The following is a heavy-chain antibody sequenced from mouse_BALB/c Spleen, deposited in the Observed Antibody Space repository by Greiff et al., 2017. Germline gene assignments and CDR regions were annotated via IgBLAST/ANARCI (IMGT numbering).Heavy chain of an antibody. D-gene: IGHD2-1*01. V-gene: IGHV5-6-3*01. CDR1: GFTFSSYG. J-gene: IGHJ2*01. Sequence: EVLGVESGGGLVQPGGSLKLSCAASGFTFSSYGMSWVRQTPDKRLELVATINSNGGSTYYPDSVKGRFTISRDNAKNTLYLQMSSLKSEDTAMYYCARDGGNYDYWGQGTTLTVSS. CDR2: INSNGGST. CDR3: ARDGGNYDY.